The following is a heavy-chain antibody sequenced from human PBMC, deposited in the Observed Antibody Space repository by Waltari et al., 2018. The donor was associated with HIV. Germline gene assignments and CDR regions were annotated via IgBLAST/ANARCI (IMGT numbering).Heavy chain of an antibody. J-gene: IGHJ4*02. V-gene: IGHV3-30*18. CDR3: AKGASGWSPGY. CDR1: GFTFRSYG. CDR2: ISYYGDNK. D-gene: IGHD6-19*01. Sequence: QVQLVESGGGVVQPGRSLRLSCAASGFTFRSYGMPWVRQAPGKGLEWVAVISYYGDNKYYADSVKGRFTISRDNSKNTLYLQMNSLRVEDTAVYYCAKGASGWSPGYWGQGTLVTVSS.